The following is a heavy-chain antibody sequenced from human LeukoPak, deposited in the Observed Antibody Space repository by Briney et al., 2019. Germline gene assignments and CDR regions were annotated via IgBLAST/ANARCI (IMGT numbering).Heavy chain of an antibody. CDR1: GFTFSSYS. J-gene: IGHJ4*02. D-gene: IGHD5-18*01. CDR2: ISSSSSYI. V-gene: IGHV3-21*01. Sequence: NSGGSLRLSCAASGFTFSSYSMNWVRQAPGKRLEWVSSISSSSSYIYYADSVKGRFTISRDNAKNSLYLQMNSLRAEDTAVYYCARAEAYSYGGYFDYWGQGTLVTVSS. CDR3: ARAEAYSYGGYFDY.